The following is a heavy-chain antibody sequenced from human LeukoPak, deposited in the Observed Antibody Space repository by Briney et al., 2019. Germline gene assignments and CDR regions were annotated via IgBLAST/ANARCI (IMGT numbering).Heavy chain of an antibody. V-gene: IGHV1-69*05. D-gene: IGHD3-22*01. CDR1: GGNFSSYA. J-gene: IGHJ4*02. CDR2: IKPIFGTA. Sequence: SVKVSCKATGGNFSSYAISWVPQAPGQGLEWMGGIKPIFGTANYAQKFQGRVTITTDESTSTAYMELSSLRSEDTAVYYCARSHYYDSSGYLESGGQGTLVTVSS. CDR3: ARSHYYDSSGYLES.